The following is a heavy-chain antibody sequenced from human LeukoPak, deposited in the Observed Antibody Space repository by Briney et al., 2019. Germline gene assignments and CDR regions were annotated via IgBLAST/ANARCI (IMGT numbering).Heavy chain of an antibody. Sequence: PSETLSLTCTVSGGSISNYYWSWIRQPPGKGLEWIGYIYHSGSTDYNPSLKSRVTISVDTSKNQFSLKLSSVTAADTAVYYCARDREVAYWGQGTLVTVSS. D-gene: IGHD5-12*01. CDR1: GGSISNYY. CDR2: IYHSGST. V-gene: IGHV4-59*01. J-gene: IGHJ4*02. CDR3: ARDREVAY.